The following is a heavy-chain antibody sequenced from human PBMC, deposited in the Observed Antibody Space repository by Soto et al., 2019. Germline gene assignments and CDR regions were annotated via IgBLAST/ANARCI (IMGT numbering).Heavy chain of an antibody. D-gene: IGHD3-22*01. CDR3: AKVFYYYDSSGYYYFDC. V-gene: IGHV3-23*01. J-gene: IGHJ4*02. Sequence: GGSLRLSCAASGFTFSSYAVSWVRQAPGKGPEWISSISGSGSTIYYADSVKGRFTISRDNSKNTLYLQMSSLRAEDTAVYYCAKVFYYYDSSGYYYFDCWGQGTLVTVSS. CDR1: GFTFSSYA. CDR2: ISGSGSTI.